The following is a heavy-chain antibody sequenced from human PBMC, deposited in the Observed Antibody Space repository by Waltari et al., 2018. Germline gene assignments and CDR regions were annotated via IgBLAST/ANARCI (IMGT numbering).Heavy chain of an antibody. J-gene: IGHJ4*02. CDR1: GFTVNNNY. V-gene: IGHV3-53*01. CDR2: MYSDGGA. Sequence: EVKLVESGGGLIQPGGSLRLACAASGFTVNNNYMSWVRQAQGKGLECVSLMYSDGGAYYADSVKGRFTISRDNSKNTVYLQMDSLRADDTAVYYCATPLTGRAYWGQGTLVTVSS. CDR3: ATPLTGRAY.